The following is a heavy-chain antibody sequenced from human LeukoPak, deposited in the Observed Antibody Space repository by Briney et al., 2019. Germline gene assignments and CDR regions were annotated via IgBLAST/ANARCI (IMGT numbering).Heavy chain of an antibody. CDR2: ISSSGYT. Sequence: GGSLRLSCAASGFTFSDYYMTWTRQAPGKGLEWVSYISSSGYTNYADSVKGRFTISRDNAKNSLYLQINSLRAEDTAVYFCARGSDCGGISNCNGRPGWFDSSSRGAPVTVSS. CDR1: GFTFSDYY. J-gene: IGHJ5*01. CDR3: ARGSDCGGISNCNGRPGWFDS. D-gene: IGHD2-21*01. V-gene: IGHV3-11*05.